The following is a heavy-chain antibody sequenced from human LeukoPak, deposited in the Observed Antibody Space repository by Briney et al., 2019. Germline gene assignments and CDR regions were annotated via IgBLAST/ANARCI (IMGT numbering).Heavy chain of an antibody. V-gene: IGHV4-34*01. CDR2: INHSGST. J-gene: IGHJ6*02. CDR3: ARDRKKIAAAGTSGRYYYYYYGMDV. CDR1: GGSFSGYY. Sequence: SVTLSLTCAVYGGSFSGYYWSWIRQPPGKGLEWIGEINHSGSTNDNPSLKSRVTISVDTSKNQFSLKLSSVTAADTAVYYCARDRKKIAAAGTSGRYYYYYYGMDVWGQGTTVTVSS. D-gene: IGHD6-13*01.